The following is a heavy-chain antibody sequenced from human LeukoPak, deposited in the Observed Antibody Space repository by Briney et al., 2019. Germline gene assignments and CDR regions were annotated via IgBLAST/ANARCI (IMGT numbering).Heavy chain of an antibody. V-gene: IGHV3-66*01. D-gene: IGHD3-22*01. CDR2: IQGDGST. CDR3: ARGYSDNTQPFDP. J-gene: IGHJ5*02. CDR1: GFTVSSKF. Sequence: PGGSLRLSCAASGFTVSSKFMSWVRQAPGQGLEWVSRIQGDGSTFYADSVKGRFTISRDDSKNILYLQMNSLRAEDTAVYYCARGYSDNTQPFDPWGQGTLVTVSS.